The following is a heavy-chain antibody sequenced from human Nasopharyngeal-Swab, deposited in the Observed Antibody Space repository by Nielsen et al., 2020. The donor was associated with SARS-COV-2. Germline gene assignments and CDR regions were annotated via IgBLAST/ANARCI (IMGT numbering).Heavy chain of an antibody. V-gene: IGHV4-34*01. J-gene: IGHJ5*02. CDR2: INHSGST. D-gene: IGHD6-19*01. CDR3: ARIRQWLVNNWFDT. CDR1: GGSSSSYY. Sequence: GSLRLSCAAYGGSSSSYYWSWIRQLPGKGLEWIGEINHSGSTNYNPSLKSRVTISVDTSKNQFSLKLSSVTAADTAVYYCARIRQWLVNNWFDTWGQGTLVTVSS.